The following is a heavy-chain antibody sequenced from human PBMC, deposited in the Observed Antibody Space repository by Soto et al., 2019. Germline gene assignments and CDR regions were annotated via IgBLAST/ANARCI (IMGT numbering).Heavy chain of an antibody. Sequence: GGSLRLSCAASGFTFSSYGMHWVRQAPGKGLEWVAVISYDGSNKYYADSVKGRFTISRDNSKNTLYLQMNSLRAEDTAVYYYAKGKLGPYISSWYYFDYWGQGTLVTVSS. CDR3: AKGKLGPYISSWYYFDY. D-gene: IGHD6-13*01. CDR2: ISYDGSNK. V-gene: IGHV3-30*18. J-gene: IGHJ4*02. CDR1: GFTFSSYG.